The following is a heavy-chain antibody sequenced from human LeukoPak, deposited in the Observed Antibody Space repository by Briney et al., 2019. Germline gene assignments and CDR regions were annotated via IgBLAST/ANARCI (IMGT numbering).Heavy chain of an antibody. Sequence: GGSLRLSCAASGFAFSNYWMHWVRQAPGKGLVWVSRINSDGSSTSYADSVKGRFTISRDNAENTLYLQMNSLRAEDTAVYYCARLSSVLPWELLIDYWGQGTLVTVSS. V-gene: IGHV3-74*01. D-gene: IGHD1-26*01. CDR3: ARLSSVLPWELLIDY. CDR2: INSDGSST. CDR1: GFAFSNYW. J-gene: IGHJ4*02.